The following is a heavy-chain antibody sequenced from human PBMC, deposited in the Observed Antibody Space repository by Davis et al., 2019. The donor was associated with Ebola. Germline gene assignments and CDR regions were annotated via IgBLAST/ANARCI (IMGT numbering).Heavy chain of an antibody. Sequence: GESLKISCAASGLTFSSYAMSWVRQAPGKGLEWVSVISGGGGSTYYADSVKGRFTISRDNSKNTLYLQMNSLKTEDTAVYYCTAAAGPFDYWGQGTLVTVSS. CDR1: GLTFSSYA. CDR3: TAAAGPFDY. D-gene: IGHD6-13*01. CDR2: ISGGGGST. V-gene: IGHV3-23*01. J-gene: IGHJ4*02.